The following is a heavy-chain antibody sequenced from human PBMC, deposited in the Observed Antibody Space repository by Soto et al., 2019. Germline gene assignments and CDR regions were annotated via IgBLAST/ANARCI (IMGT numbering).Heavy chain of an antibody. J-gene: IGHJ6*02. V-gene: IGHV4-39*01. CDR2: IYYNGHT. CDR3: ARGAYGPIKNFDYDYGMDV. D-gene: IGHD3-10*01. Sequence: QLQLQESGPGLVKPSETLSLTCTVSGGSISNSNHYWGWIRQPPGKGLDWIGSIYYNGHTFYNSSLKSRVIMSVDTSMNQFSLQLSSVTAADTALYFCARGAYGPIKNFDYDYGMDVWGQGTTVTVAS. CDR1: GGSISNSNHY.